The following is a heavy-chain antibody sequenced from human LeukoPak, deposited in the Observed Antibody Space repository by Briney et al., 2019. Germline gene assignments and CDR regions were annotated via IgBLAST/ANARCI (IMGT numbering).Heavy chain of an antibody. Sequence: QSGGSLRLSCASSGFTFSSYAMTWVRQAPGMGLEWVSSLSRSGSSTYYADSVKGRFTISRDNAKNTLYMRMNSLRPEDTAVYYCASLSGWLNSVFDYWGQGTLVTVSS. CDR3: ASLSGWLNSVFDY. CDR2: LSRSGSST. CDR1: GFTFSSYA. J-gene: IGHJ4*02. V-gene: IGHV3-23*01. D-gene: IGHD6-19*01.